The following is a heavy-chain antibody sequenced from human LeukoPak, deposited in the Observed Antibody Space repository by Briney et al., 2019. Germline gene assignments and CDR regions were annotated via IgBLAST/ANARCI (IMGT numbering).Heavy chain of an antibody. CDR3: ARGQGTVTTH. V-gene: IGHV4-34*01. J-gene: IGHJ4*02. CDR2: INHSGSA. Sequence: PSETLSLTCAVSGGSFSGYYWTWIRQPPGKGLEWIGEINHSGSANYNPSLKSRVTISLDTSKNQFSLKLSSVTAADTAVYYCARGQGTVTTHWGQGTLVTVSS. D-gene: IGHD4-17*01. CDR1: GGSFSGYY.